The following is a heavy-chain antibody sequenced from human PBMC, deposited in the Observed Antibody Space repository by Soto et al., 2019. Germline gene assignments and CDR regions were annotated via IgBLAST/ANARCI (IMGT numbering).Heavy chain of an antibody. D-gene: IGHD7-27*01. CDR1: GGSFSGYY. CDR2: INHSGST. Sequence: SETLSLTCAVYGGSFSGYYWSWIRQPPGKGLEWIGEINHSGSTNYNPSLKSRVTISVDTSKSQFSLKLSSVTAADTAVYYCARTRLWGSYYFDYWGQGTLVTVSS. V-gene: IGHV4-34*01. J-gene: IGHJ4*02. CDR3: ARTRLWGSYYFDY.